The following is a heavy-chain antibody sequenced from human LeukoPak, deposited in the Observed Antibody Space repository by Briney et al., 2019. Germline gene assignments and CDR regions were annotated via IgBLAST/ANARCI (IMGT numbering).Heavy chain of an antibody. V-gene: IGHV3-30-3*01. CDR1: GFTFSSYA. Sequence: PGRSLRLSCAASGFTFSSYAMHWVRQAPGKGLEWVAVISYDGSNKYYADSVKGRFTISRDNSKNTLYLQMNSLRAEDTAVYYCALIAVAGSSWGDWFDPWGQGTLVTVSS. J-gene: IGHJ5*02. CDR3: ALIAVAGSSWGDWFDP. D-gene: IGHD6-19*01. CDR2: ISYDGSNK.